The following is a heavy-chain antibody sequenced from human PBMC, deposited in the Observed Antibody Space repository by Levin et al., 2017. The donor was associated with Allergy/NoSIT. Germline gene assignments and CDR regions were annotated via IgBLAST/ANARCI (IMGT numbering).Heavy chain of an antibody. V-gene: IGHV3-23*01. CDR1: GFTFSIYA. D-gene: IGHD1-14*01. J-gene: IGHJ4*02. CDR2: ISASDGNT. Sequence: GESLKISCAASGFTFSIYAMNWVRLAPGKGLEWVSAISASDGNTYYPDSVRGRFTISRDNSKNTLYLQMNSLRAEDTAVYYCAKVRATGVWYFDYWGQGTLVTVSS. CDR3: AKVRATGVWYFDY.